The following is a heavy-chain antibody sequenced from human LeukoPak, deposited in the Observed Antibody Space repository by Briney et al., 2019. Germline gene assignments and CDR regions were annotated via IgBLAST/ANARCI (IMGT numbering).Heavy chain of an antibody. V-gene: IGHV3-48*03. J-gene: IGHJ4*02. CDR3: ASDVAAAASHLDY. CDR1: GFTFSSYE. Sequence: GGSLRLSCAASGFTFSSYEMNWVRQAPGKGLEWVSYISTRGNTVYYADSVKGRFTISRDNAKNSLYLQMDSLRAEDTGLYYCASDVAAAASHLDYWGQGTLVTVSS. CDR2: ISTRGNTV. D-gene: IGHD2-15*01.